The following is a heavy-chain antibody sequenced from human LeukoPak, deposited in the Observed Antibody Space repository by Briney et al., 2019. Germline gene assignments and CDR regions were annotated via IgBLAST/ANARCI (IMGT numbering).Heavy chain of an antibody. CDR3: ASLDYFDSSDYGDY. D-gene: IGHD3-22*01. CDR2: ISGSGGST. Sequence: GGSLRLSCAASGFTFSSYWMSWVRQAPGKGLEWVSAISGSGGSTYYTDSVTGRFTISRDNSKNTLYLQMNSLRAEDTALYYCASLDYFDSSDYGDYWGQGTLVTVSS. CDR1: GFTFSSYW. V-gene: IGHV3-23*01. J-gene: IGHJ4*02.